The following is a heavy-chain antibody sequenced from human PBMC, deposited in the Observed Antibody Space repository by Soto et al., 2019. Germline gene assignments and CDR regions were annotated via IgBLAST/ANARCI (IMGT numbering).Heavy chain of an antibody. V-gene: IGHV4-59*01. J-gene: IGHJ4*02. CDR1: GGSLISKY. D-gene: IGHD6-13*01. Sequence: SETLSLSCPVSGGSLISKYLTWIRPPPGKGLEWIGYVYNSGSTNYNPSLKSRVTISEDTSKSQFSLKVNSMTAADTAVYYCARYRREAVAGYTLDNWGQGILVTVSS. CDR2: VYNSGST. CDR3: ARYRREAVAGYTLDN.